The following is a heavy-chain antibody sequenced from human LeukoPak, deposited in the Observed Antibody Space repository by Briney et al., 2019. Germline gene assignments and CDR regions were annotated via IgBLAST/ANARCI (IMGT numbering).Heavy chain of an antibody. Sequence: SVKVSCKASGGTFSSYAISWVRQAPGQGLEWMGRIIPILGIANYAQKFQGRVTITADKSTSTAYMELSSLRSEDTAVYYCARETYSSGWYFDYWGQGTLVTVSS. V-gene: IGHV1-69*04. D-gene: IGHD6-19*01. CDR1: GGTFSSYA. CDR3: ARETYSSGWYFDY. CDR2: IIPILGIA. J-gene: IGHJ4*02.